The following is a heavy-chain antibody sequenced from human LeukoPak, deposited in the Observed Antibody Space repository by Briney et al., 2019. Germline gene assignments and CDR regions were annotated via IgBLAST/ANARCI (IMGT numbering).Heavy chain of an antibody. J-gene: IGHJ5*02. Sequence: SETLSLTCTVSGGSISSYYWSWIRQPAGKGLEWIGRIYTSGSTNYNPSLKSRVTMSVDTSKNQFSLKLSSVTAADTAVYYCARDYDFWSGYWFDPWGQGTLVTVSS. CDR1: GGSISSYY. CDR2: IYTSGST. V-gene: IGHV4-4*07. CDR3: ARDYDFWSGYWFDP. D-gene: IGHD3-3*01.